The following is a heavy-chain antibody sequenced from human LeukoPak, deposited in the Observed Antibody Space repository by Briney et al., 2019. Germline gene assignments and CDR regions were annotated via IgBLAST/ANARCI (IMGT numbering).Heavy chain of an antibody. D-gene: IGHD2-15*01. Sequence: PGGSLRLSCAASGFTFVDYAMHWVRQVPGKGLEWVSGINWNSGTIGYADSVKGRFTISRDNAKNSLYLQMNSLRAEDTDLYYCAKEYCSGGSCYGVFDYWGQGTLVTVSS. CDR1: GFTFVDYA. CDR2: INWNSGTI. J-gene: IGHJ4*02. V-gene: IGHV3-9*01. CDR3: AKEYCSGGSCYGVFDY.